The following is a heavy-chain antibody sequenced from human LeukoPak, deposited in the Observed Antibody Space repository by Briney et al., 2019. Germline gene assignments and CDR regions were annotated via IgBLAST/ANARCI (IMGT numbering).Heavy chain of an antibody. J-gene: IGHJ4*02. CDR1: GITLSNYG. Sequence: GGSLRLSCVVSGITLSNYGMSWVRQAPGTGLERVSGISGGGGGTNYADSVMGRFTISRDNSRNTMYLQMNSLRAEDTAVYFCAKRGVEIQRLLLIGYHKETSYFDHWGQGVLVTVSS. V-gene: IGHV3-23*01. CDR3: AKRGVEIQRLLLIGYHKETSYFDH. CDR2: ISGGGGGT. D-gene: IGHD5-24*01.